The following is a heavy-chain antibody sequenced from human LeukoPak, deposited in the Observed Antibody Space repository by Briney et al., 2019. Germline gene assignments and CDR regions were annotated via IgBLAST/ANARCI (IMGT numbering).Heavy chain of an antibody. D-gene: IGHD3-16*01. V-gene: IGHV4-34*01. CDR1: GGSFSGYY. CDR3: ARIGRIPEVGDIDY. CDR2: INHSGST. Sequence: PSETLSLTCAVYGGSFSGYYWSWIRQPPGKGLEWIGEINHSGSTNYNPSLKSRVTISVDTSKNQFSLKLSSVTAADTAVYYCARIGRIPEVGDIDYWGQGTLVTISS. J-gene: IGHJ4*02.